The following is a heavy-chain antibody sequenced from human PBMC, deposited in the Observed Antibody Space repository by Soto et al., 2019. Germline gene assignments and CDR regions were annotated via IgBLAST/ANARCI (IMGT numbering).Heavy chain of an antibody. CDR2: IDNSGST. V-gene: IGHV4-4*07. CDR1: GGSISNYF. J-gene: IGHJ4*02. CDR3: ARGGQDFWSGPFDY. Sequence: SETLSLTCTVSGGSISNYFCNWIRQPAGKGLEWIGRIDNSGSTHYNPSLKSRITMSADTSRNQFSLKLNSVTAADTAVYYCARGGQDFWSGPFDYWGQGALVTVSS. D-gene: IGHD3-3*01.